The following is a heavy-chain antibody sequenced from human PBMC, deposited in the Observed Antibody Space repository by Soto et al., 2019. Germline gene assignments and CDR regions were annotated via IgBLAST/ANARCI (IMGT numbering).Heavy chain of an antibody. D-gene: IGHD6-13*01. CDR1: GYTFTGYY. CDR3: ARDYFIAAAGNSYGMDV. J-gene: IGHJ6*02. Sequence: ASVKVSCKASGYTFTGYYMHWVRQAPGQGLEWMGWINPNSGGTNYAQKFQGWVTMTRDTSISTAYMELSRLRSDDTAVYYCARDYFIAAAGNSYGMDVWGQGTTVTVSS. CDR2: INPNSGGT. V-gene: IGHV1-2*04.